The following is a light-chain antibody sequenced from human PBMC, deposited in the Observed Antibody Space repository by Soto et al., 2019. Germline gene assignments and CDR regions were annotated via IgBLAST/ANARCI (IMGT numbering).Light chain of an antibody. CDR3: CSYAGSLYV. CDR2: EGS. V-gene: IGLV2-23*01. CDR1: SSDVGRYNL. Sequence: QSVLTQPASVSGSPGQSITISCTGTSSDVGRYNLVSWYQQHPVKAPKLRIYEGSKRPSGVSNRFSGSKSDNTASLRISGLQAEDEADYYCCSYAGSLYVFGTGTKVTVL. J-gene: IGLJ1*01.